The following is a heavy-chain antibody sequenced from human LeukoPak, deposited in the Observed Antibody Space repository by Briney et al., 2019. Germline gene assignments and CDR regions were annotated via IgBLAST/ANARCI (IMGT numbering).Heavy chain of an antibody. J-gene: IGHJ4*02. V-gene: IGHV4-59*12. CDR2: IYHSGST. CDR3: ARVSIAVAEIDY. Sequence: PSETLSLTCTVSGGSINNYYWSWIRQPPGKGLEWIGYIYHSGSTYYNPSLKSRVTISVDRSKNQFSLKLSSVTAADTAVYYCARVSIAVAEIDYWGQGTLVTVSS. D-gene: IGHD6-19*01. CDR1: GGSINNYY.